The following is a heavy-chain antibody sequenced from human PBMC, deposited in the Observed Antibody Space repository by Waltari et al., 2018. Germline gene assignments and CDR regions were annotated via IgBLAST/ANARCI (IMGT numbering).Heavy chain of an antibody. D-gene: IGHD1-20*01. CDR2: MSFRDAT. J-gene: IGHJ4*02. CDR3: AKPFYNWDDPLDS. CDR1: GFTFNSYA. V-gene: IGHV3-23*01. Sequence: QLLESGGGLVQPGGSLRLSCGVSGFTFNSYAINWVRRAPGTVLQWFAAMSFRDATYHADSVKGRFTISRDTSKDTVYLQMNSLRVEDTAVYYCAKPFYNWDDPLDSWGQGTLVTVSS.